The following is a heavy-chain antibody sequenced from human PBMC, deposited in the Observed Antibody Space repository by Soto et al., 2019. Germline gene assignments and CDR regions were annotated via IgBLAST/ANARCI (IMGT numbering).Heavy chain of an antibody. Sequence: EVQLVESGGGLVQPGGPLRLSCAASGFTFSSYWMHWVRQGPGKGLVWVARINRDGSSTNYADSVKGRFTISRDNAKNMLDLKMSSLGSEETAGYYCARGAGVGDLWGQGTMVTVSS. CDR1: GFTFSSYW. V-gene: IGHV3-74*02. CDR2: INRDGSST. D-gene: IGHD3-10*01. J-gene: IGHJ3*01. CDR3: ARGAGVGDL.